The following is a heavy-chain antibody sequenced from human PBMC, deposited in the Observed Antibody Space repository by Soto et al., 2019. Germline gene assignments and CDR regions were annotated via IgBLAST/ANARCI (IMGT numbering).Heavy chain of an antibody. CDR3: AREGMSLSFSRGHKDLGF. CDR2: IWYDGSNK. J-gene: IGHJ4*02. V-gene: IGHV3-33*01. CDR1: GFSFNNYG. D-gene: IGHD3-10*01. Sequence: LRLSCAASGFSFNNYGMHWVRQAPGKGLEWVAVIWYDGSNKYYADSVKGRFTIFRDNSKNTVDLQMSSLRAEDTAVYYCAREGMSLSFSRGHKDLGFWGQGTLVTVSS.